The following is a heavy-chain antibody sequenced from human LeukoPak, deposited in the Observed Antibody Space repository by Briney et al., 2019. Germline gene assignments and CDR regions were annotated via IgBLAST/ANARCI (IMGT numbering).Heavy chain of an antibody. J-gene: IGHJ5*02. CDR2: IYYSGST. Sequence: SETLSLTCTVSGGSISSYYWSWIRQPPGKGLEWIGYIYYSGSTNYNPSLKSRVTISVDTSKNQFSLKLSSVTAADTAVYYCARVGSSGGGDWFDPWGQGTLVTVSS. CDR3: ARVGSSGGGDWFDP. D-gene: IGHD6-19*01. CDR1: GGSISSYY. V-gene: IGHV4-59*01.